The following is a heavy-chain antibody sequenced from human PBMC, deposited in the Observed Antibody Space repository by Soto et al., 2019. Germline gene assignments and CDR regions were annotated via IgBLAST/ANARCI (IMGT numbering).Heavy chain of an antibody. CDR3: ARMYSSGSGWFHP. J-gene: IGHJ5*02. CDR2: FYSSGSI. D-gene: IGHD6-19*01. V-gene: IGHV4-31*03. CDR1: GYSITAGGYY. Sequence: SETLSLTCFVSGYSITAGGYYWSWIRHHPGKGLEWIGSFYSSGSIIYNPTLRSRVSIXXXXSXNXFXMXXXSVTAADTARYYCARMYSSGSGWFHPWGQGTLVT.